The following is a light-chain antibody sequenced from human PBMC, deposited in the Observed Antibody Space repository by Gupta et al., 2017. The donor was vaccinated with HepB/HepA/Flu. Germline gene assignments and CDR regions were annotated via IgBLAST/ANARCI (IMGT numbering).Light chain of an antibody. CDR3: QSYDSSLRVV. V-gene: IGLV1-40*01. J-gene: IGLJ2*01. CDR2: GNT. CDR1: SSNIGAGYD. Sequence: QSVLTPPPSVSGAPGQRVTLSCTGSSSNIGAGYDVNWYQRFPGRAPKVLIYGNTNRPSGVPDRFSGSKSGTAASLAISGLQAEDEADYYCQSYDSSLRVVFGGGTKVTVL.